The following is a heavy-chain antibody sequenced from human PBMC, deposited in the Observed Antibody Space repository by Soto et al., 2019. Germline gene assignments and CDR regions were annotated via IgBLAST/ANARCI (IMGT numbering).Heavy chain of an antibody. CDR1: GDSISSSNW. CDR3: ARGGSLYWYFDL. D-gene: IGHD1-26*01. Sequence: PSETLSLTCAVSGDSISSSNWWSWVRQSPAKGLEWIGEIHHSGSTNYNPSLKSRVTISVDKSRNQFSLKLNSVTAADTALYYCARGGSLYWYFDLWGRGTLVTVSS. CDR2: IHHSGST. V-gene: IGHV4-4*02. J-gene: IGHJ2*01.